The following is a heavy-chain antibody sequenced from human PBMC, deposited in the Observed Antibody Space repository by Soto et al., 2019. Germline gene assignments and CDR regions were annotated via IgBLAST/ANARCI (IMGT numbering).Heavy chain of an antibody. CDR1: GGSISSYY. CDR3: ARSPERYFDRLSSAANYYYGMDV. J-gene: IGHJ6*02. D-gene: IGHD3-9*01. CDR2: IYTSGST. Sequence: PSETLSLTCTVSGGSISSYYWSWIRQPAGKGLEWIGRIYTSGSTNYNPSLKSRGTMSVDTSKNQFSLKLSSVTAADTAVYYCARSPERYFDRLSSAANYYYGMDVWGQGTTVTVSS. V-gene: IGHV4-4*07.